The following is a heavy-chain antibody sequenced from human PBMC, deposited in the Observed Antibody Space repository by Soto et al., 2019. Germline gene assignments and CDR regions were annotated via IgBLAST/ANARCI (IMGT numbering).Heavy chain of an antibody. V-gene: IGHV4-34*01. CDR3: ARGSGIAVIPGALEDVHYDY. CDR1: GQSFSGHT. D-gene: IGHD2-2*01. J-gene: IGHJ4*02. Sequence: QVQLQQWGAGLLKPSETLSLTCAVYGQSFSGHTWSWIRQSPGKGLEWIGEISQSGSTYYNPSLKTRVTISANTSKNQFSLTLNSVTAADTGVFYCARGSGIAVIPGALEDVHYDYWAQGTLVSVSS. CDR2: ISQSGST.